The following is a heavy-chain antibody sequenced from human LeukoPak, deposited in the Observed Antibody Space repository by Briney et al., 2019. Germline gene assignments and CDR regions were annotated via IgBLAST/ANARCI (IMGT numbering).Heavy chain of an antibody. CDR3: AREVSKYYDILTGPGSDYYYYMDV. D-gene: IGHD3-9*01. V-gene: IGHV1-2*02. CDR2: INPSSGST. J-gene: IGHJ6*03. CDR1: GYTFTGYY. Sequence: GASVKVSCKASGYTFTGYYMHWVRQAPGQGLEWMGWINPSSGSTNYAQKFQGRITMTRDTSISTAYMELSRLRSDDTAVYYCAREVSKYYDILTGPGSDYYYYMDVWGKGTTVTVSS.